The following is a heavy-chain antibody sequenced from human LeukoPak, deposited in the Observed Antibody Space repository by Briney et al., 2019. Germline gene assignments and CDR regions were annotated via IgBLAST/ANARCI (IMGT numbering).Heavy chain of an antibody. CDR2: INPNSGGT. CDR1: GYTLTCYY. CDR3: ARARYCSSTSCYGDY. Sequence: ASVKDSCKASGYTLTCYYMHWVRQAPGQGLEWMGWINPNSGGTNYAQKFQGRVTMTRDTSISTAYMELSRLRSDDTAVYYCARARYCSSTSCYGDYWGQGTLVTVSS. V-gene: IGHV1-2*02. D-gene: IGHD2-2*01. J-gene: IGHJ4*02.